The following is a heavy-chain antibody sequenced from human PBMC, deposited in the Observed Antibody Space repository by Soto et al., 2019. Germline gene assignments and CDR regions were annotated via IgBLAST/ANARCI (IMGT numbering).Heavy chain of an antibody. J-gene: IGHJ4*02. D-gene: IGHD3-22*01. CDR1: GFTFSSYG. CDR3: ARDPSSDYYDSSGYPDY. V-gene: IGHV3-33*01. CDR2: IWYDGSNK. Sequence: QVQLVESGGGVVQPGRSLRLSCAASGFTFSSYGMHWVRQAPGKGLEWVAVIWYDGSNKYYADSVKGRFTISRDNSKNTLYLQMNSLRAEDTAVYYCARDPSSDYYDSSGYPDYWGQGTLVTVSS.